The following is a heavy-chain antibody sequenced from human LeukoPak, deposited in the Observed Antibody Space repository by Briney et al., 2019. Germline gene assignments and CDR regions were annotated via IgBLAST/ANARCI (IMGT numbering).Heavy chain of an antibody. Sequence: SETLSLTCTVSGGSVSSGSYYWSWIRQPPGKGLEWIGSVFYSGSTNYNPSLKIRVTISVDTSKNQFSLNLSSVTAADPAVYYCARFRSPYDILTGYYDYWGQGTLVTVSS. V-gene: IGHV4-61*01. CDR2: VFYSGST. CDR3: ARFRSPYDILTGYYDY. CDR1: GGSVSSGSYY. D-gene: IGHD3-9*01. J-gene: IGHJ4*02.